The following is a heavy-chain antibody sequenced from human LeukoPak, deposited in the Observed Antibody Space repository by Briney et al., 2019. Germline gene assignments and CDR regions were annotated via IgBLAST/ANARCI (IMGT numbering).Heavy chain of an antibody. CDR1: GYTFTGYY. J-gene: IGHJ4*02. V-gene: IGHV1-2*02. D-gene: IGHD1-1*01. CDR2: INPNSGGT. Sequence: GASVKVSCKASGYTFTGYYMHWVRQAPGQGLEWMGWINPNSGGTNYAQKFQGRVTMTRDTSISTAYMELSRLRSDDTAVYYCARLLGDDWNELYFDYWGQGTLVTVSS. CDR3: ARLLGDDWNELYFDY.